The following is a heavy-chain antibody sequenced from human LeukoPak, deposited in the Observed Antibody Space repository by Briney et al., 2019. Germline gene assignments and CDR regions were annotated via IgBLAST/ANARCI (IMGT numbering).Heavy chain of an antibody. CDR1: GFTFDDYG. V-gene: IGHV3-20*01. J-gene: IGHJ4*02. CDR2: INWNGDIT. Sequence: GGSLRLSCAASGFTFDDYGMSWVRQAPGKGLEWVSDINWNGDITSYADSVKGRVTISRDNAKNSLYLQMNSLRAEDTALYHCARDSKSWAGTFDYWGQGTLVTVSS. CDR3: ARDSKSWAGTFDY. D-gene: IGHD6-19*01.